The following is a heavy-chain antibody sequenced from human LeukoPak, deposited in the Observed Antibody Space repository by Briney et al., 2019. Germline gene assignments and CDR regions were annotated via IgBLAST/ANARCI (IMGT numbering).Heavy chain of an antibody. CDR1: GGSISSSSYY. Sequence: SETLSLTCTVSGGSISSSSYYWGWIRQPPGKGLEWIGSIYYSGSTYYNPSLKSRVTISVDTSKNQFSLKLSSVTAADTAVYYCARAEVYYDSSGYSSGGLHPFDYWGQGTLVTVSS. CDR3: ARAEVYYDSSGYSSGGLHPFDY. V-gene: IGHV4-39*07. J-gene: IGHJ4*02. CDR2: IYYSGST. D-gene: IGHD3-22*01.